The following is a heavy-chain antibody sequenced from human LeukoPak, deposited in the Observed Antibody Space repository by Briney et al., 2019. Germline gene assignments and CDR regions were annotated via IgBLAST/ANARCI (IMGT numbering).Heavy chain of an antibody. CDR3: ARDGDKSMSIVSGGMDV. D-gene: IGHD5-18*01. CDR1: GFSVSYNY. Sequence: PGGSLRLSCAASGFSVSYNYMNWVRQAPGKGLEWVSVIHSGGGTYYADSVKDRFTISRDTSKNTLYLQMNSLRAEDTAVYYCARDGDKSMSIVSGGMDVWGQGTTVIVTS. J-gene: IGHJ6*02. CDR2: IHSGGGT. V-gene: IGHV3-66*01.